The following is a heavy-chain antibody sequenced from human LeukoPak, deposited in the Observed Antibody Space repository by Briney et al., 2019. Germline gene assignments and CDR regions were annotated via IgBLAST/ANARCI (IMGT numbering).Heavy chain of an antibody. V-gene: IGHV4-59*12. D-gene: IGHD2-15*01. Sequence: SETLSLTCTVSGGSISSYYWSWIRQPPGKGLEWIGYIYYSGSTNYNPSLKSRVTISVDTSKNQFSLKLTSVTPEDTAVYYCARGYCSGGSCCPDYWGQGTLVTVSS. CDR3: ARGYCSGGSCCPDY. J-gene: IGHJ4*02. CDR2: IYYSGST. CDR1: GGSISSYY.